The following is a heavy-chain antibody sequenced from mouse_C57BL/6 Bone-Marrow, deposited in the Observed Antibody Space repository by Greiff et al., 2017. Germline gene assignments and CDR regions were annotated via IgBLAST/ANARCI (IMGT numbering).Heavy chain of an antibody. CDR2: IYPGSGST. V-gene: IGHV1-55*01. J-gene: IGHJ3*01. D-gene: IGHD2-4*01. CDR3: ARYDYDGWAY. CDR1: GYTFTSYW. Sequence: VQLQQPGAELVKPGASVKISCKASGYTFTSYWITWVKQRPGQGLEWIGDIYPGSGSTTYTEKFKSKATLTVDTSSSTAYMQLSSLTSEDSAVYYCARYDYDGWAYWGQGTLVTVSA.